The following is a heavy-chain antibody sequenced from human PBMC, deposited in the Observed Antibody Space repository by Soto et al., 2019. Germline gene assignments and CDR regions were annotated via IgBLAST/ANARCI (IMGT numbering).Heavy chain of an antibody. CDR1: GFTFSSYG. CDR3: ATLDYGDPSNGMDV. CDR2: ISYDGSNK. D-gene: IGHD4-17*01. V-gene: IGHV3-30*03. J-gene: IGHJ6*02. Sequence: GGSLRLSCAASGFTFSSYGMHWVRQAPGKGLEWVAVISYDGSNKYYADSVKGRFTISRDNSKNTLYLQMNSLRAEDTAVYYCATLDYGDPSNGMDVWGQGTTVTVSS.